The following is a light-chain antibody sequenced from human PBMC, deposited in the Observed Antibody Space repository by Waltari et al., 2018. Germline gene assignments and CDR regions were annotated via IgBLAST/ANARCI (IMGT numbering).Light chain of an antibody. J-gene: IGLJ2*01. CDR1: SGDIGAYNS. Sequence: QSALPQPPSASGSPGQSVTISCTGTSGDIGAYNSVNWYRQHPGKVPKLMIYDVNRRPSGVPDRFSGSKSGNTASLTVSGLQPEDEAVYYCNSFAGSDTVVFGGGTTLTVL. CDR3: NSFAGSDTVV. V-gene: IGLV2-8*01. CDR2: DVN.